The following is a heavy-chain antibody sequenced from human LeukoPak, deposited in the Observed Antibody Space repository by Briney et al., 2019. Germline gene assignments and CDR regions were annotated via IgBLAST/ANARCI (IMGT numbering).Heavy chain of an antibody. V-gene: IGHV3-23*01. CDR1: GFSFSTYP. Sequence: GGSLRLSCAASGFSFSTYPMSWVRQAPGKGLDWVSAISDSGDNKQYADSVKGRFTISRDNSKNTLYLQMNNLRVEDTAVYYCAGWYDSNGYAWGQGALVTVSS. D-gene: IGHD3-22*01. CDR3: AGWYDSNGYA. J-gene: IGHJ5*02. CDR2: ISDSGDNK.